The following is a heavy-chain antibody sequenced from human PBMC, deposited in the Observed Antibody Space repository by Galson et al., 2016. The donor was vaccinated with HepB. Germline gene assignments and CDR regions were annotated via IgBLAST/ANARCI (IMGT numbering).Heavy chain of an antibody. CDR1: GYTFSGYY. CDR3: ARDGALGRGTFPH. J-gene: IGHJ4*02. D-gene: IGHD3-16*01. V-gene: IGHV1-2*02. CDR2: INPKSGGT. Sequence: SVKVSCKVSGYTFSGYYMHWVRQAPGQGLEYMGWINPKSGGTKYSQKFQGRVAMTSDTSMSTAYMELSSLRFDDTAVYYCARDGALGRGTFPHWGQGTLVTVSS.